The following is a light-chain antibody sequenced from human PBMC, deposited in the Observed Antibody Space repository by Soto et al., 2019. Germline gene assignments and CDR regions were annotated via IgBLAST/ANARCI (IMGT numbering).Light chain of an antibody. V-gene: IGLV2-23*01. CDR2: EGS. CDR3: CSYAGTSLV. J-gene: IGLJ2*01. CDR1: SSDVGSHNL. Sequence: QSALTQPASVSGSPGQSITISCTGTSSDVGSHNLVSWYQHHPGKAPKFMIYEGSKRPSGVSNRFSGSKSGNTASLTISGLQAEDEAEYYCCSYAGTSLVFGGGTKVTVL.